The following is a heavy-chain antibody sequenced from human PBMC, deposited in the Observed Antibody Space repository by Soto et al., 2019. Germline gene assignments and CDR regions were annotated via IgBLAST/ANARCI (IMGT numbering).Heavy chain of an antibody. CDR1: GGSFSGYY. Sequence: SETLSLTCAVYGGSFSGYYWSWIRQPPGKGLEWIGEINHSGSTNYNPPLKSRVTISVDTSKNQFSLKLSSVTAADTAVYYCARGLSRITMVRGVIPYYGMDVWGQGTTVT. CDR3: ARGLSRITMVRGVIPYYGMDV. D-gene: IGHD3-10*01. V-gene: IGHV4-34*01. CDR2: INHSGST. J-gene: IGHJ6*02.